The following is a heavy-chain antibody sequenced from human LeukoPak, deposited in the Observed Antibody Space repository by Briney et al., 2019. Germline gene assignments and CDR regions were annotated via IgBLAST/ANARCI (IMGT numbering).Heavy chain of an antibody. Sequence: SETLSLTCTVSGGSISSYYWSWIRQPPGKGLEWIGYIYYSGSTNYNPSLKSRVTISVDTSKNQFSLKLSSVTAADTAVYYCVRGSTLRHYQYWGQGTLVTVSS. V-gene: IGHV4-59*08. CDR1: GGSISSYY. D-gene: IGHD3-16*01. CDR2: IYYSGST. J-gene: IGHJ4*02. CDR3: VRGSTLRHYQY.